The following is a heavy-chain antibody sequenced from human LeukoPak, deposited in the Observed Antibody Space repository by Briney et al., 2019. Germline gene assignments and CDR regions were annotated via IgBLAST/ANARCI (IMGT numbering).Heavy chain of an antibody. CDR3: ARVLRYFDWFPDY. D-gene: IGHD3-9*01. V-gene: IGHV3-74*01. Sequence: GGSLRLSCAASGFTLSSYWMHWVRQAPGKGLVWVSRINSDGSSTSYADSVKGRFTISRDNAKSTLYLQMNSLRAEDTAVYYCARVLRYFDWFPDYWGQGTLVTVSS. CDR1: GFTLSSYW. J-gene: IGHJ4*02. CDR2: INSDGSST.